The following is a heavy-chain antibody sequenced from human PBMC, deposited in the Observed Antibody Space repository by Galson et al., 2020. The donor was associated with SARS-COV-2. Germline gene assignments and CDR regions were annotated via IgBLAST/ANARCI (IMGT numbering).Heavy chain of an antibody. J-gene: IGHJ6*02. Sequence: NSGGSLRLSCAASGFTFSDYYMSWIRQAPGKGLEWVSYISSSGSTIYYADSVKGRFTISRDNAKNSLYLQMNSLRAEDTAVYYCARDSGSDGSGNYYYGMDGWGQGTTVTVS. CDR2: ISSSGSTI. CDR3: ARDSGSDGSGNYYYGMDG. V-gene: IGHV3-11*01. CDR1: GFTFSDYY. D-gene: IGHD3-10*01.